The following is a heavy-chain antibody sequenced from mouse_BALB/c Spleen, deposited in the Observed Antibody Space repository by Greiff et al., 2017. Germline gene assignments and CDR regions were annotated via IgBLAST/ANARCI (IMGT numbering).Heavy chain of an antibody. J-gene: IGHJ3*01. V-gene: IGHV7-3*02. CDR3: ANFGTKAWFAY. CDR1: GFTFTDYY. CDR2: IRNKANGYTT. Sequence: EVKLMESGGGLVQPGGSLRLSCATSGFTFTDYYMSWVRQPPGKALEWLGFIRNKANGYTTEYSASVKGRFTISRDNSQSILYLQMNTLRAEDSATYYCANFGTKAWFAYWGQGTLVTVSA. D-gene: IGHD4-1*01.